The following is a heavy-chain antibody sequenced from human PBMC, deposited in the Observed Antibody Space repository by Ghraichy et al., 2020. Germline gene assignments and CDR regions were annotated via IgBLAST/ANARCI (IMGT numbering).Heavy chain of an antibody. CDR3: ARRDYYGMDV. CDR1: GYSFTNYW. CDR2: IYPGDSDT. V-gene: IGHV5-51*01. Sequence: GEALNISCKGSGYSFTNYWIGWVRQMPGKGLEWMGIIYPGDSDTRYSPSFQGQVTISADKSISTAYLQWRSLKASDTAMYYCARRDYYGMDVWGQGTTVTVSS. J-gene: IGHJ6*02.